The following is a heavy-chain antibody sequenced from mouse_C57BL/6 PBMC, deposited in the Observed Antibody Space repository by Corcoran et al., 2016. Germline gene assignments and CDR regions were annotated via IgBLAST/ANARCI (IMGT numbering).Heavy chain of an antibody. CDR2: INPYNGGT. J-gene: IGHJ4*01. V-gene: IGHV1-19*01. CDR1: GYTFTDYY. D-gene: IGHD1-1*01. CDR3: ARPLYTEAMDY. Sequence: EVQLQQSGPELVKPGASVKISCKASGYTFTDYYMNWVKQSHGKSLEWIGVINPYNGGTSYNQKFKGKATLTVDKSSSTAYMELNSLTSEDSAVYYCARPLYTEAMDYWGQGTSVTVSS.